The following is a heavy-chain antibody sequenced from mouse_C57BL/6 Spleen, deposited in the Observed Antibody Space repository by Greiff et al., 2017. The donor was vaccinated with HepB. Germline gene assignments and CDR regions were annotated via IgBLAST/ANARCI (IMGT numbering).Heavy chain of an antibody. V-gene: IGHV14-2*01. CDR2: IDPEDGET. J-gene: IGHJ2*01. Sequence: EVQLQQSGAELVKPGASVKLSCTASGFNIKDYYMHWVKQRTEQGLEWIGRIDPEDGETKYAPNFQGKATITADTSSNTAYLQLSSLTSEDTAVYYCARSLYGYDAGVYWGQGTTLTVSS. CDR3: ARSLYGYDAGVY. CDR1: GFNIKDYY. D-gene: IGHD2-2*01.